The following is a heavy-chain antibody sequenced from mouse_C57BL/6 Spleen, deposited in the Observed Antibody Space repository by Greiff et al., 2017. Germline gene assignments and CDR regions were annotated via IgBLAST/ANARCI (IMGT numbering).Heavy chain of an antibody. CDR3: AKERSYYSND. CDR2: INPYNCGT. J-gene: IGHJ2*01. V-gene: IGHV1-19*01. Sequence: VQLKQSGPVLVKPGASVKMSCKASGYTFTDYYMNWVKQSHGQSLEWIGVINPYNCGTSYNQKFKGKATLTVDKSSSTAYMELNSLTSEYSAVCYSAKERSYYSNDWGQGTPLTVSS. D-gene: IGHD2-5*01. CDR1: GYTFTDYY.